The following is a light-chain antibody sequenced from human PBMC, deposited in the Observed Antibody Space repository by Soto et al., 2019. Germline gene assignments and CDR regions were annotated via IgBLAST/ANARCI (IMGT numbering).Light chain of an antibody. V-gene: IGKV3-20*01. Sequence: EIVLTQSPGTLSLSPGERATLSCRASQSVSSSYLAWYQQKPGQAPRLLIYGASNRATGIPDRFSGSGSGTDFTLTISRLEPEDFSVYYCQQYCSSPFFGPGTKVDIK. J-gene: IGKJ3*01. CDR2: GAS. CDR1: QSVSSSY. CDR3: QQYCSSPF.